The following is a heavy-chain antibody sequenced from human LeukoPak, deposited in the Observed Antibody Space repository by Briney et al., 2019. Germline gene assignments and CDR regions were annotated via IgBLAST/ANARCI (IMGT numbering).Heavy chain of an antibody. CDR1: GFTFSDYY. CDR3: ARDLGRALELVGGGDY. J-gene: IGHJ4*02. D-gene: IGHD6-6*01. CDR2: INSDGSST. Sequence: GGSLRLSCAASGFTFSDYYMSWIRQAPGKGLVWVSRINSDGSSTSYADSVKGRFTISRDNAKNTLYLQMNSLRAEDTAVYYCARDLGRALELVGGGDYWGQGTLVTVSS. V-gene: IGHV3-74*01.